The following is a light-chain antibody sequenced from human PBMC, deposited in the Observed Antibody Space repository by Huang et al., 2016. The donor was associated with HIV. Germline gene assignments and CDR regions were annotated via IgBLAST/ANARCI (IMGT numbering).Light chain of an antibody. CDR2: LTS. CDR3: MQGLQTPPT. J-gene: IGKJ2*01. V-gene: IGKV2-28*01. Sequence: EIVMTQSPLSLPVSPGQPASISCTSSQNLLHSSGHNRLDWYLQNPGQSPQLLIFLTSNRASGVPDKFTGSGSCSNFTLSINKLQPDDVGIYYCMQGLQTPPTFGQGTKLEI. CDR1: QNLLHSSGHNR.